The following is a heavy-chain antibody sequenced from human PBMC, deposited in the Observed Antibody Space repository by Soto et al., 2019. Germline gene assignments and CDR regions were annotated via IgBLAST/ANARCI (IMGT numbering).Heavy chain of an antibody. CDR1: GFTFNSQA. CDR2: ISRSGGSM. V-gene: IGHV3-23*01. J-gene: IGHJ5*02. CDR3: EKTNPRPNNWFDT. Sequence: PXESLRLTCAASGFTFNSQAINWVRQAPGKGLEWVSVISRSGGSMFYADSVKGRFTISRDNSKDTVWLQMNSLRAEDTAVYYCEKTNPRPNNWFDTWGQGTLVTVSS.